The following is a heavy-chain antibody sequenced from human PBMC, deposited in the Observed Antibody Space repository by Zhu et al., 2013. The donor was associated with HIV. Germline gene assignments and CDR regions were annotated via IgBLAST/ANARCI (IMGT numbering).Heavy chain of an antibody. CDR1: GYIFTTYG. V-gene: IGHV1-18*01. CDR3: ARDPALTTARPNYYYYMDV. J-gene: IGHJ6*03. Sequence: QLVQSGVEVKKPGASVRVSCKASGYIFTTYGISWVRQAPGQGLEWMGWISGYNGNTNYAQKLQGRVTMTTDTSTSTAYMELRSLRSDDTAVYYCARDPALTTARPNYYYYMDVWGKGTTVTVSS. CDR2: ISGYNGNT. D-gene: IGHD6-6*01.